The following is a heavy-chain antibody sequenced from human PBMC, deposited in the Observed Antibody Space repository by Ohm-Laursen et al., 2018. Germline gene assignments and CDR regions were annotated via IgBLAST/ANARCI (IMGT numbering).Heavy chain of an antibody. D-gene: IGHD1-20*01. V-gene: IGHV1-2*02. Sequence: SVKVSCKASGYTFPDYHMHWVRQAPGQGLEWMGWINPNSGGTSYAQKFQGRVTMTRDTSLSTAYMELSRLRSDDTAVYYCARGRGGITETDYWGQGTLVTVSS. CDR2: INPNSGGT. J-gene: IGHJ4*02. CDR3: ARGRGGITETDY. CDR1: GYTFPDYH.